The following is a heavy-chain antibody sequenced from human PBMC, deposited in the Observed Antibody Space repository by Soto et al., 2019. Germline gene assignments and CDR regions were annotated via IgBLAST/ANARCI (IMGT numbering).Heavy chain of an antibody. CDR1: GFTFSSYG. CDR2: IWYDGSNK. D-gene: IGHD1-26*01. V-gene: IGHV3-33*01. CDR3: ARDQLRYSGSLGFDY. J-gene: IGHJ4*02. Sequence: GGSLRLSCAASGFTFSSYGMHWVRQAPGKGLEWVAVIWYDGSNKYYADSVKGRLTISRDNSKNTLYLQMNSLRAEDTAVYYCARDQLRYSGSLGFDYWGQGTLVTVSS.